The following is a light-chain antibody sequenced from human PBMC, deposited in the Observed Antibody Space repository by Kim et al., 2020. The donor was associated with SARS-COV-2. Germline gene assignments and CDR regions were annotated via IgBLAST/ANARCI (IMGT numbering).Light chain of an antibody. V-gene: IGKV3-11*01. J-gene: IGKJ1*01. CDR1: QSVATY. Sequence: DIVLTQSPATLSLSPGERATLSCRASQSVATYLAWYQQKPGQAPRLLIYGASNRATGIPDRFTGSGSGTDFTLTISSLEPEDCAVYFCQQRGNWPQTFGQGTKVEIK. CDR2: GAS. CDR3: QQRGNWPQT.